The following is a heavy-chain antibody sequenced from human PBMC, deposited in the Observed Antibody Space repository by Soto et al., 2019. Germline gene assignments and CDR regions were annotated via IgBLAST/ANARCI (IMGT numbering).Heavy chain of an antibody. J-gene: IGHJ6*02. CDR3: ARARYCSSTSCFIYGMDV. D-gene: IGHD2-2*01. CDR2: IGTAGDT. CDR1: GFTFSSYD. Sequence: EVQLVESGGGLAQPGGSLRLSCAASGFTFSSYDMHWVRQATGKGLEWVSAIGTAGDTYYPGSVKGRFTISRENAKNSLYLQMNSLRAEDTAVYYCARARYCSSTSCFIYGMDVWGQGTTVTVSS. V-gene: IGHV3-13*01.